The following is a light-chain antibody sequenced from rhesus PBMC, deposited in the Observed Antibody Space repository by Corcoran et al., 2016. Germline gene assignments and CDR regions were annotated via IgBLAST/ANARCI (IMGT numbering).Light chain of an antibody. CDR3: LQYNGEPWT. CDR1: QGISSY. V-gene: IGKV1S21*01. CDR2: KAS. J-gene: IGKJ1*01. Sequence: DIQMTQSPSSLSASVGDRVTITCRASQGISSYLHWYQQKPGKAPKRLIYKASRLQSGVPSTFSVSRSGTACTLTISSLQPEDFATDYCLQYNGEPWTFGQGTKVEIK.